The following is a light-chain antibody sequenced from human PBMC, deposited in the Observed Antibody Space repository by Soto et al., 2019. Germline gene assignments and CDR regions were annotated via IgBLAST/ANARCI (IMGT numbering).Light chain of an antibody. CDR1: QSISSW. CDR2: KAS. J-gene: IGKJ4*01. V-gene: IGKV1-5*03. CDR3: QHYNSDPLT. Sequence: DIQMTQSPSTLSASVGDRVTITCRASQSISSWLAWYQKKPGRAPNLLIYKASSLESGVPSRFSGSGSGTEFTLTISSLQPDDFATYYCQHYNSDPLTFGGGTKVEIK.